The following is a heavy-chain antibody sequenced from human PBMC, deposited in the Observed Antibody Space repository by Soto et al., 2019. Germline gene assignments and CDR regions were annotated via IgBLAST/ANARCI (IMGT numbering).Heavy chain of an antibody. D-gene: IGHD6-13*01. V-gene: IGHV4-59*01. CDR2: IHYSGTT. CDR1: GGSMRNYF. CDR3: AAGEASSRNLAPYYLDF. Sequence: SETLSLTCTVSGGSMRNYFWTWIRQPPGKGLEWIGYIHYSGTTSFFPSYNPSLRSRVTISEDTSKNQFSLKLLSVTTADTAVYFCAAGEASSRNLAPYYLDFWGQGTLVTVPS. J-gene: IGHJ4*02.